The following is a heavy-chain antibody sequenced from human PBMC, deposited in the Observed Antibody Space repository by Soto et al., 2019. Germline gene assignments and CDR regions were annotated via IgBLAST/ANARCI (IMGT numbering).Heavy chain of an antibody. Sequence: EVQLLESGGGLVQPGGSLRLSCAASGFTFSTHAMIWVRQAPGKGLNWVSTVDVGGGSTYYTDSVKGRFTVSRDNSKNTVYLQLNTLRAEDTAIYFCARDSGPAGGGDCDIWGQGTMVTVSS. CDR2: VDVGGGST. CDR1: GFTFSTHA. J-gene: IGHJ3*02. D-gene: IGHD3-16*01. CDR3: ARDSGPAGGGDCDI. V-gene: IGHV3-23*01.